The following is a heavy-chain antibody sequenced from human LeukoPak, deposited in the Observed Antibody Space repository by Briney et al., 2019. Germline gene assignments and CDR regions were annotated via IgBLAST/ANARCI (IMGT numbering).Heavy chain of an antibody. J-gene: IGHJ3*02. CDR2: INHSGST. V-gene: IGHV4-34*01. CDR3: ATTAYDAFDI. D-gene: IGHD4-17*01. Sequence: SETLSLTCAVYGGSFSGYYWSWIRQPPGKGLEWIGEINHSGSTNYNPSLKSRVTISVDTSKNQFSLKLSSLTAADTAVYYCATTAYDAFDIWGQGTMVTVSS. CDR1: GGSFSGYY.